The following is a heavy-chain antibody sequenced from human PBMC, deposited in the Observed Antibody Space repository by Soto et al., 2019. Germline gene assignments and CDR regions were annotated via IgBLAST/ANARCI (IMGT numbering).Heavy chain of an antibody. V-gene: IGHV1-69*12. J-gene: IGHJ6*02. Sequence: QVQLVQSGAEVKKPGSSVKVSCKASGGTFSSYAISWVRQAPGQRLEWMGGIIPSFGTANYAQKFQGRVTINADESTSTAYRELSSLRSEDTAVYYCARNIIGGVIAMVTCVGMDVWGQGTTVTVSS. CDR1: GGTFSSYA. CDR2: IIPSFGTA. D-gene: IGHD5-18*01. CDR3: ARNIIGGVIAMVTCVGMDV.